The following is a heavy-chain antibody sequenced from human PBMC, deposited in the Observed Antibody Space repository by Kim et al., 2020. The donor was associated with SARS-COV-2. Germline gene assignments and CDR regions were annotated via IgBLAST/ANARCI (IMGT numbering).Heavy chain of an antibody. D-gene: IGHD6-19*01. J-gene: IGHJ4*02. CDR3: ARREIAVASHFGY. V-gene: IGHV1-69*13. CDR1: GGTFSSYA. Sequence: SVKVSCKASGGTFSSYAISWVRQAPGQGLEWMGGIIPIFGTANYAQKFQGRVTITADESTSTAYMELSSLRSEDTAVYYCARREIAVASHFGYWGQGTLVTVSS. CDR2: IIPIFGTA.